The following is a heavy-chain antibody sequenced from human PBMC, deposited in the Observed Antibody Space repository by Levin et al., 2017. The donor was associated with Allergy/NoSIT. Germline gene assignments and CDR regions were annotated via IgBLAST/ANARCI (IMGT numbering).Heavy chain of an antibody. V-gene: IGHV3-30*18. CDR2: ISYDGSNQ. CDR3: AKGMADCSGGACYSAYYYYLMDV. D-gene: IGHD2-15*01. J-gene: IGHJ6*02. Sequence: GGSLRLSCAASGFTFSSYGMHWVRQAPGKGLEWVGVISYDGSNQYYADSVKGRFTISRDNSKNTLFLQVSSLRADDTAVYYCAKGMADCSGGACYSAYYYYLMDVWGQGTTVTVSS. CDR1: GFTFSSYG.